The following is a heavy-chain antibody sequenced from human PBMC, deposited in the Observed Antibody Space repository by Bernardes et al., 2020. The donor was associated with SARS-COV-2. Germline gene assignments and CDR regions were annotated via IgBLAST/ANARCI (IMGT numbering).Heavy chain of an antibody. D-gene: IGHD3-3*01. CDR3: ARDRGEVMTLFGVVTGPQYFDF. CDR1: GGSLSSSSYY. CDR2: ISYSGSS. Sequence: LSLTCSVSGGSLSSSSYYWGWIRQPPGRGLEWIAYISYSGSSDYNPSLKSRVTISVDTSKSQFSLELRSVTAADTAVYYCARDRGEVMTLFGVVTGPQYFDFWGQGTLVTVSS. V-gene: IGHV4-61*01. J-gene: IGHJ4*02.